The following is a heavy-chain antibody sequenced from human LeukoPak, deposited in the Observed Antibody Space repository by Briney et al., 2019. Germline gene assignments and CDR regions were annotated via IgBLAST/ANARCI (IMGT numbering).Heavy chain of an antibody. CDR2: INWNGGST. Sequence: GGSLRLSCAASGFTFSDYYMSWIRQAPGKGLEWVSGINWNGGSTGYADSVKGRFTISRDNAKNSLYLQMNSLRAEDTALYHCARGESRGAFDIWGQGTMVTVSS. CDR1: GFTFSDYY. CDR3: ARGESRGAFDI. J-gene: IGHJ3*02. V-gene: IGHV3-20*01.